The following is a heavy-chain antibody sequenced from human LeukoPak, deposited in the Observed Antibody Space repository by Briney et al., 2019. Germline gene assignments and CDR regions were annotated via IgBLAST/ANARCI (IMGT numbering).Heavy chain of an antibody. CDR3: AKEGKNLGGPTELDY. V-gene: IGHV3-9*01. Sequence: GGSLRLSCAASGFTFDDYAMHWVRQAPGKGLEWVSGISWNSGSIAYADSVRGRFTISRDNAKDSLFLQINSLRAEDTALYYCAKEGKNLGGPTELDYWGQGTLVTVSS. CDR2: ISWNSGSI. D-gene: IGHD3-16*01. J-gene: IGHJ4*02. CDR1: GFTFDDYA.